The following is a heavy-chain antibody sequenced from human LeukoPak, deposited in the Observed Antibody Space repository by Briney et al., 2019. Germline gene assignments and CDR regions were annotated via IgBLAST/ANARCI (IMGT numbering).Heavy chain of an antibody. Sequence: GGSLRLSCAASGFTFSSYSMTWVRQAPGKGLEWVSSISSSSSYIYYADSVKGRFTISRDNSKNTLYLQMNSLRAEDTAVYYCAKDGYYYGSGEFDYWGQGTLVTVSS. J-gene: IGHJ4*02. V-gene: IGHV3-21*04. CDR1: GFTFSSYS. CDR2: ISSSSSYI. D-gene: IGHD3-10*01. CDR3: AKDGYYYGSGEFDY.